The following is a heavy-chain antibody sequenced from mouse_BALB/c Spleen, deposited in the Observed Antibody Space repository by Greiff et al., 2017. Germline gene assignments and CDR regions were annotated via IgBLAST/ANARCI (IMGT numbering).Heavy chain of an antibody. D-gene: IGHD2-4*01. CDR3: DGITTNYAMDY. Sequence: DVQLQESGPDLVKPSQSLSLTCTVTGYSITSGYSWHWIRQFPGNKLEWMGYIHYSGSTNYNPSLKSRISITRDTSKNQFFLQLNSVTTEDTATYYCDGITTNYAMDYWGQGTSVTVSS. J-gene: IGHJ4*01. CDR2: IHYSGST. CDR1: GYSITSGYS. V-gene: IGHV3-1*02.